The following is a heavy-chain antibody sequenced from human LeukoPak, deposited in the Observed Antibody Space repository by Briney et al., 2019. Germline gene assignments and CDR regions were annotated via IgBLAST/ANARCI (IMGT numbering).Heavy chain of an antibody. CDR3: ARRSPSGYYYMDV. Sequence: SETLSLTCTVSCGSISSSSYYWGWIRQPPGKGLEWIGSIYYSGSTYYNPSLKSRVTISVDTSKNQFSLRLSSVTAADTAVYYCARRSPSGYYYMDVWGKGTTVTVSS. J-gene: IGHJ6*03. CDR2: IYYSGST. CDR1: CGSISSSSYY. V-gene: IGHV4-39*01.